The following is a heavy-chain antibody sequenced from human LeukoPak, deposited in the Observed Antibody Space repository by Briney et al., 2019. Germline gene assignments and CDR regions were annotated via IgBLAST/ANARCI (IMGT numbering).Heavy chain of an antibody. CDR3: ARGGGKVAAAGNY. V-gene: IGHV3-21*01. J-gene: IGHJ4*02. CDR1: GFTFSSYS. CDR2: ISSSSSYI. Sequence: GGSLRLSCAASGFTFSSYSMNWVRQAPGKGLEWVSSISSSSSYIYYADSVKGRFTISRDNAKNSLYLQMNSLRAEDTAVYYCARGGGKVAAAGNYWGQGTLVTVSS. D-gene: IGHD6-13*01.